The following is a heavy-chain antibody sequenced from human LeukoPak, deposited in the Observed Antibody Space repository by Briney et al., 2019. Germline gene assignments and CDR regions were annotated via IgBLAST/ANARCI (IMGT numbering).Heavy chain of an antibody. D-gene: IGHD3-10*01. J-gene: IGHJ6*02. CDR1: GFTFGSHA. CDR2: ISYDGSNK. Sequence: GGSLRLSCEASGFTFGSHAMYWVRQAPGKGLEWVAVISYDGSNKYYADSVKGRFTISRDNSKNTLYLQMNSLRAEDTAVYYCAKDLDNGSGTRYYYYGMDVWGQGTTVTVSS. CDR3: AKDLDNGSGTRYYYYGMDV. V-gene: IGHV3-30*18.